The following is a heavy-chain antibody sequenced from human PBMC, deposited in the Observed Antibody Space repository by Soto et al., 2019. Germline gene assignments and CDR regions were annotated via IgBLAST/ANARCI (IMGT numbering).Heavy chain of an antibody. V-gene: IGHV3-9*01. D-gene: IGHD5-18*01. Sequence: QAGGSLRLSCAASGFTFDDYAMHWVRQAPGKGLEWVSGISWNSGSIGYADSVKGRFTISRDNAKNSLYLQMNSLRAEDTALYYCAKDPWPRVGLRYSYGFDYWGQGTLVTVSS. CDR1: GFTFDDYA. CDR3: AKDPWPRVGLRYSYGFDY. J-gene: IGHJ4*02. CDR2: ISWNSGSI.